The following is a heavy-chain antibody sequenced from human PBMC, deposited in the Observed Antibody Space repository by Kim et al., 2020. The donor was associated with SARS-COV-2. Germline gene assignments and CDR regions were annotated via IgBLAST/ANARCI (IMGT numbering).Heavy chain of an antibody. J-gene: IGHJ4*02. CDR2: INPNNGVT. CDR3: ISDYIWRTYRYIDY. CDR1: GYTFTDYY. D-gene: IGHD3-16*02. V-gene: IGHV1-2*02. Sequence: ASVKVSCETSGYTFTDYYIYWVRQAPGQGLEWMGWINPNNGVTEYEQKFQGRVAMTRDTSIRTAHMALGRLQSDDTAVYYCISDYIWRTYRYIDYWGQGTLVTVSS.